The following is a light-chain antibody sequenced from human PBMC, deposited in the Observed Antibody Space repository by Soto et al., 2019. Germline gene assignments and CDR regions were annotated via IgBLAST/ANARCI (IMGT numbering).Light chain of an antibody. CDR3: QHRSNSPPTWT. J-gene: IGKJ1*01. Sequence: EIVLTQSPATLSLSPGDRATLSCRASQSIGSYLAWYQQKPGQAPSLLIYDASNRATGIPGRFSGSGSGTDFTPTISSLEPEDFAVYFCQHRSNSPPTWTFGQGTKVEIK. V-gene: IGKV3-11*01. CDR2: DAS. CDR1: QSIGSY.